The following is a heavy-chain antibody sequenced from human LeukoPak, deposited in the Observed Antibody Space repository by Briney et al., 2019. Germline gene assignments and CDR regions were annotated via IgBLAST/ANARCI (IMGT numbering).Heavy chain of an antibody. CDR1: GYSFTSYW. V-gene: IGHV5-51*03. J-gene: IGHJ4*02. CDR3: ARLGYYYDSSWDY. D-gene: IGHD3-22*01. CDR2: IYTGDTDT. Sequence: TPGEPLHISCEGSGYSFTSYWIGWVRPMRGKGLGWMGIIYTGDTDTRYSPSFQGHVTISAYKAISTAYLKCSHLEASDTALYFCARLGYYYDSSWDYWGQGTPVTVSS.